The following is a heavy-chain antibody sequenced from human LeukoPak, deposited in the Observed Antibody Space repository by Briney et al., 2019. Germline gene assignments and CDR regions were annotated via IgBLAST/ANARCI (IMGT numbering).Heavy chain of an antibody. V-gene: IGHV3-30*02. CDR1: GFTFSSYG. D-gene: IGHD3/OR15-3a*01. CDR3: ARGGLGSSLDY. J-gene: IGHJ4*02. Sequence: QPGGSLRLSCAASGFTFSSYGMLWVRQAPGKGLDWVAFIRYDGNNKLYADSVKGRFTISRDNSKNTLYLHINSLRAEDTAVYYCARGGLGSSLDYWGQGTLVTVSS. CDR2: IRYDGNNK.